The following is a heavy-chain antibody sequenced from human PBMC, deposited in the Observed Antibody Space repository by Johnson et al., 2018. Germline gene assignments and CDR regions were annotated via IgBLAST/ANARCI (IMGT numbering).Heavy chain of an antibody. V-gene: IGHV3-23*01. Sequence: SCSSHAMTWVRQAPGKGLGRVSSISGSGDDANYAYAVKGRFTIPRDNSKNTLYLQMSSLRPDDTAVYYCARRGDPGYMNVWGKDTTVTVSS. D-gene: IGHD7-27*01. J-gene: IGHJ6*03. CDR3: ARRGDPGYMNV. CDR2: ISGSGDDA. CDR1: SCSSHA.